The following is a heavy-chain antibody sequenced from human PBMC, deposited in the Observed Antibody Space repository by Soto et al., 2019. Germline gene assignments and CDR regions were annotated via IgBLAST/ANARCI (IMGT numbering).Heavy chain of an antibody. CDR1: GYTFTGYY. CDR2: INPNSGGT. D-gene: IGHD5-12*01. Sequence: ASVKVSCKASGYTFTGYYMHWVRQAPGQGLEWMGWINPNSGGTNYAQKFQGWVTMTRDTSISTAYMELSRLRSDDTAVYYCARVAGDGYIDFDYWGQGTLVTVSS. J-gene: IGHJ4*02. CDR3: ARVAGDGYIDFDY. V-gene: IGHV1-2*04.